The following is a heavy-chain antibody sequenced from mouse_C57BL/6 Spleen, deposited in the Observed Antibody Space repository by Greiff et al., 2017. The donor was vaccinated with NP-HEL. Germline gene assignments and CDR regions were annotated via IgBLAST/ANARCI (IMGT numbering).Heavy chain of an antibody. CDR1: GYTFTSYW. J-gene: IGHJ2*01. CDR3: ARNYGSSPDY. Sequence: VQLQQSGAELVMPGASVKLSCKASGYTFTSYWMHWVKQRPGQGLEWIGEIDPSDSYTNYNQKFKGKSTLTVDKSSSTAYMQLSSLTSEDSAVYYCARNYGSSPDYWGQGTTLTVSS. V-gene: IGHV1-69*01. D-gene: IGHD1-1*01. CDR2: IDPSDSYT.